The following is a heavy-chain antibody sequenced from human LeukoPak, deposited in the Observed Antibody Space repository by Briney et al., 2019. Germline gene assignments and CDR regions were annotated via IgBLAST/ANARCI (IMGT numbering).Heavy chain of an antibody. CDR3: AREGEVPAAFDY. CDR1: GFTYSNYA. CDR2: ISSNGGST. D-gene: IGHD2-2*01. Sequence: GGSLRLSCAASGFTYSNYAMHWVRQAPGKGLEYVSAISSNGGSTYYANSVKGRLTISRDNSKNTLYLQMGSLRAEDMAVYYCAREGEVPAAFDYWGQGTLVTVSS. J-gene: IGHJ4*02. V-gene: IGHV3-64*01.